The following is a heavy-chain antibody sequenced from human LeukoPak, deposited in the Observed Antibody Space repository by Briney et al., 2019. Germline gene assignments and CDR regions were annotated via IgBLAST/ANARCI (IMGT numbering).Heavy chain of an antibody. CDR3: TKDDLWFGELFPMALNYFDY. J-gene: IGHJ4*02. Sequence: GGSLRLSCAASGFTFSSYAMSWVRQAPGKELEWVSAISGSGGSTYYADSVKGRFTISRDNSKNTLYLQMNSLRAEDTAVYYCTKDDLWFGELFPMALNYFDYWGQGTLVTVSS. CDR2: ISGSGGST. V-gene: IGHV3-23*01. D-gene: IGHD3-10*01. CDR1: GFTFSSYA.